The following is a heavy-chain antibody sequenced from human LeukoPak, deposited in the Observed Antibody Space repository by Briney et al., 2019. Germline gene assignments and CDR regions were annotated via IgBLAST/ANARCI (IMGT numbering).Heavy chain of an antibody. Sequence: ASVKVSCKASGYTFTGYYMHWVRQAPGQGLEWMGWINPNSGGTNYAQKFQGRVTMARDTSISTAYMELSRLRSDDTAVYYCARVGGDYVWGSINFDYWGQGTLVTVSS. CDR1: GYTFTGYY. CDR3: ARVGGDYVWGSINFDY. CDR2: INPNSGGT. D-gene: IGHD3-16*01. V-gene: IGHV1-2*02. J-gene: IGHJ4*02.